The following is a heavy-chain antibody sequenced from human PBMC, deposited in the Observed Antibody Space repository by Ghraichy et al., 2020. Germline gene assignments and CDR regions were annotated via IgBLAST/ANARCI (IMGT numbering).Heavy chain of an antibody. CDR2: INSDGGST. J-gene: IGHJ6*02. CDR1: GFTFSSYW. D-gene: IGHD2-21*01. Sequence: GEFLNISCAASGFTFSSYWMHWVRQAPGKGLVWVSRINSDGGSTTYADSMKGRFTISKDNAKNTLYLQMNSLRAEDTAVYYCVKDLVGGGFGAYGMDVWGQGTTVTVSS. V-gene: IGHV3-74*01. CDR3: VKDLVGGGFGAYGMDV.